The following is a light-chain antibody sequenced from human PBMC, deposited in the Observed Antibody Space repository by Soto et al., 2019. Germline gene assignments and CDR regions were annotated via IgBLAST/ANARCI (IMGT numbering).Light chain of an antibody. Sequence: ESVLTQSPATLSLSPGERATLSCRASPSVSNSLAWYQHKPGQAPRLLIYDAFNGATGVPTRFSGSGSGTDFTLTISSLEPEDFAVYYCQQRNRWPPVTFGGGTRVEIK. CDR3: QQRNRWPPVT. CDR1: PSVSNS. J-gene: IGKJ4*01. CDR2: DAF. V-gene: IGKV3-11*01.